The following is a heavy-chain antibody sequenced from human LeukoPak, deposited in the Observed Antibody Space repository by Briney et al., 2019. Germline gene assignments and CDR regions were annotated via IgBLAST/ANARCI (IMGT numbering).Heavy chain of an antibody. CDR3: AGIAVAGTPFDY. Sequence: GGSLRLSCAASGFTFSSYGMHWVRQAPGKGLEWVAVISHDGSNKYYADSVKGRFTISRDNSKNTLYLQMNSPRAEDTAVYYCAGIAVAGTPFDYWGQGTLVTVSS. J-gene: IGHJ4*02. CDR2: ISHDGSNK. V-gene: IGHV3-30*03. CDR1: GFTFSSYG. D-gene: IGHD6-19*01.